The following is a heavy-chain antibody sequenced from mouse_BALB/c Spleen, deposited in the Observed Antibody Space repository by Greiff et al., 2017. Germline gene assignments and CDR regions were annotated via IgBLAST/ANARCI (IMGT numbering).Heavy chain of an antibody. J-gene: IGHJ4*01. CDR3: ASRWLLQPMDY. Sequence: QVQLQQSGAELARPGASVKLSCKASGYTFTSYWMQWVKQRPGQGLEWIGAIYPGDGDTRYTQKFKGKATLTADKSSSTAYMQLSSLASEDSAVYYCASRWLLQPMDYWGQGTSVTVSS. V-gene: IGHV1-87*01. CDR2: IYPGDGDT. CDR1: GYTFTSYW. D-gene: IGHD2-3*01.